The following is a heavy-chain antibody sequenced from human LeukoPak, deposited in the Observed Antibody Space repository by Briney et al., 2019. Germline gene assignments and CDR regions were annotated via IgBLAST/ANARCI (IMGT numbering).Heavy chain of an antibody. CDR1: GFTVTSNY. J-gene: IGHJ4*02. V-gene: IGHV3-66*01. D-gene: IGHD2-21*01. Sequence: GGSLRLSCAASGFTVTSNYMSWVRQAPGKGLERVSVIYSGGSTYYANPVKGGFTISRDKSKNTLSLQMNSLRTADTPAYYFAGSVMSPHLFDYGGQETLVTVSS. CDR2: IYSGGST. CDR3: AGSVMSPHLFDY.